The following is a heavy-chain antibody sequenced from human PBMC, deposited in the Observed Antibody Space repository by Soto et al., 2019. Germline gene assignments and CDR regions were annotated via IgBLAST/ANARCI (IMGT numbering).Heavy chain of an antibody. D-gene: IGHD4-4*01. Sequence: QVQLVQSGAEVKMPGSSVKVSCRASGGAFNNYVITWVRQAPGQGLECMGGIIPIYGTPNYALKFRGRVTITADASTSTVYLEVKSLRSEDTGVYYCARARVHSNYELCMDVWGQGTTVSVS. CDR2: IIPIYGTP. J-gene: IGHJ6*02. CDR1: GGAFNNYV. CDR3: ARARVHSNYELCMDV. V-gene: IGHV1-69*01.